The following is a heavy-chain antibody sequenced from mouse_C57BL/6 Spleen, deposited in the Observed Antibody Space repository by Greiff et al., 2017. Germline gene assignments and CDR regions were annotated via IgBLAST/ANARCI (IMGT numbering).Heavy chain of an antibody. CDR1: GFTFTDYY. V-gene: IGHV7-3*01. CDR2: IRNKANGYTT. D-gene: IGHD4-1*02. J-gene: IGHJ2*01. Sequence: EVKVVESGGGLVQPGGSLSLSCAASGFTFTDYYMSWVRQPPGKALEWLGFIRNKANGYTTEYSASVKGRFTISRDNSQSILYLQMNALRAEDSATYYCARSPTGTGYFDYWGQGTTLTVSS. CDR3: ARSPTGTGYFDY.